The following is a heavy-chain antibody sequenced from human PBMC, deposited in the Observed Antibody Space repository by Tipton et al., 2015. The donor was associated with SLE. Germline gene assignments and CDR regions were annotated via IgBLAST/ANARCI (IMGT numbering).Heavy chain of an antibody. Sequence: TLSLTCSVSNGSIGSDYWTWIRQPPGKGLEWIGYKYYSGGTNSNPSLRSRVTISIDMSKNQFPLTLSSVTAADTAVFYCARELMVVRGLSRRDAFDIWGQGAMATVSS. V-gene: IGHV4-59*01. D-gene: IGHD3-10*01. J-gene: IGHJ3*02. CDR3: ARELMVVRGLSRRDAFDI. CDR2: KYYSGGT. CDR1: NGSIGSDY.